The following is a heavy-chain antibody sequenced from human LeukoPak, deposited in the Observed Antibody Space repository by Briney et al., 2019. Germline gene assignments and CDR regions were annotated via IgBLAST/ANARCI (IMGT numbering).Heavy chain of an antibody. J-gene: IGHJ1*01. CDR3: ARGPTVVVTAIHGKYFQH. CDR2: INHSGST. CDR1: GGSFSGYY. D-gene: IGHD2-21*02. Sequence: SETLSLTCAVYGGSFSGYYWSWIRQPPGKGLEWIGEINHSGSTNYNPSLKSRVTISVDTSKNQFSLKLSSVTAADTAVYYCARGPTVVVTAIHGKYFQHWGKGTLVTVSS. V-gene: IGHV4-34*01.